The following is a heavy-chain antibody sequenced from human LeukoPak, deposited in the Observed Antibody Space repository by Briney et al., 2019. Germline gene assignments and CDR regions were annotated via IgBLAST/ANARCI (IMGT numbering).Heavy chain of an antibody. CDR3: ARDHSSASYTYYYYYMDV. D-gene: IGHD1-26*01. CDR1: GYTFTSNY. V-gene: IGHV1-46*01. J-gene: IGHJ6*03. CDR2: ISPSGGST. Sequence: ASVKVSCKAFGYTFTSNYMHWVRQAPGLGPEWMGVISPSGGSTTYAQKFQGRVTLTRDMSTSTDYLELSSLRSEDTAVYYCARDHSSASYTYYYYYMDVWGKGTTVTVSS.